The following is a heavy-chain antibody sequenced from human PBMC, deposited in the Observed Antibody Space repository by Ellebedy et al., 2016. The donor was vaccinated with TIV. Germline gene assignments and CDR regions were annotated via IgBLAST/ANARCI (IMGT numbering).Heavy chain of an antibody. CDR3: ARQGYRGYSYGATYTPFDY. Sequence: MPSETLSLTCDVSGGSISRSGYSRAWIRQPPGKGLEWIGTISYSQPTYYNPSLKSRVTISVDTSKNQFSLNLRSVTAADTAVYYCARQGYRGYSYGATYTPFDYWGQGTLVTVSS. V-gene: IGHV4-39*01. J-gene: IGHJ4*02. CDR1: GGSISRSGYS. D-gene: IGHD5-18*01. CDR2: ISYSQPT.